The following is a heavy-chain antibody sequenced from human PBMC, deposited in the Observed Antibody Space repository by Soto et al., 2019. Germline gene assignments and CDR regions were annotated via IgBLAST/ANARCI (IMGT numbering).Heavy chain of an antibody. Sequence: GGSPRLSCAVSGFPFSTYGFHWVRQPPGKGLEWVAVIVSDGSAKYHADSVEGRFTISRDNSKDTLYLQMNSLRAEGTAVYYCARDDAFGNENGFDIWGQGTMVTVSS. CDR2: IVSDGSAK. CDR1: GFPFSTYG. CDR3: ARDDAFGNENGFDI. V-gene: IGHV3-33*01. D-gene: IGHD1-1*01. J-gene: IGHJ3*02.